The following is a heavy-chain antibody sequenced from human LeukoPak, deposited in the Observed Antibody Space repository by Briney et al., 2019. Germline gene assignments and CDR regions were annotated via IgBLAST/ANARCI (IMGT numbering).Heavy chain of an antibody. J-gene: IGHJ4*02. V-gene: IGHV1-2*04. CDR1: GYTFTGYY. CDR2: INPNSGGT. Sequence: ASVKVSCKASGYTFTGYYMHWVRQAPGQGLEWMGWINPNSGGTNYAQKFQGWVTMTRDTSISTAYMELSRLRSDDTAVYYCARDMVRGVHTSFDYWGQGTLVTVSS. D-gene: IGHD3-10*01. CDR3: ARDMVRGVHTSFDY.